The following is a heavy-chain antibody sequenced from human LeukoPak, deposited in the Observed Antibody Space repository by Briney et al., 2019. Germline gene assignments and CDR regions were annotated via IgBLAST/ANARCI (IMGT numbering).Heavy chain of an antibody. CDR1: GGSFSGYY. V-gene: IGHV4-34*01. CDR3: ARGPRGWYYYYYGMDV. J-gene: IGHJ6*02. Sequence: SETLSLTCAVYGGSFSGYYWSWIRQPPGKGLEWIGEINHSGSTNYNPSLKSRVTISVDTPKNQFSLKLSSVTAADTAVYYCARGPRGWYYYYYGMDVWGQGTTVTVSS. D-gene: IGHD6-19*01. CDR2: INHSGST.